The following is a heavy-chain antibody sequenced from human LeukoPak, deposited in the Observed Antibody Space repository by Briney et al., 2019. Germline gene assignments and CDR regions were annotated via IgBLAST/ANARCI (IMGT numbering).Heavy chain of an antibody. CDR1: GFTFSSYA. D-gene: IGHD2-2*01. J-gene: IGHJ4*02. V-gene: IGHV3-23*01. CDR2: ISGSGGST. CDR3: AKGSSASCPYYFDY. Sequence: GGSLRLSCAASGFTFSSYAMSWVRQAPGKGLEWVSAISGSGGSTYYADSVKGRFTISRDNSKNSLYLHMNSLRAEDTAIYHCAKGSSASCPYYFDYWGQGTLVTVSS.